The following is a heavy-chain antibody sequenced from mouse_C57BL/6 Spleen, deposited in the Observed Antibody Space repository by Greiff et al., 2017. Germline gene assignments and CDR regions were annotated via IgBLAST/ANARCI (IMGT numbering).Heavy chain of an antibody. CDR2: IDPSDSET. Sequence: QVQLQHPGAELVRPGSSVKLSCKASGYTFTSYWMHWVKQRPIQGLEWIGNIDPSDSETHYNQKFKDKATLTVDKSSSTAYMQLSSLTSEDSAVYYCARDGYYDAMDYWGQGTSVTVSS. J-gene: IGHJ4*01. CDR3: ARDGYYDAMDY. CDR1: GYTFTSYW. V-gene: IGHV1-52*01. D-gene: IGHD2-3*01.